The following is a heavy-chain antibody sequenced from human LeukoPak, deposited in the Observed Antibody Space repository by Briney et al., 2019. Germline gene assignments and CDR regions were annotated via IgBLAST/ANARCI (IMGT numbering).Heavy chain of an antibody. CDR3: AKCSASYYNAAFDM. J-gene: IGHJ3*02. D-gene: IGHD3-10*02. CDR1: VFSFRSYV. Sequence: GGCLRLSRAASVFSFRSYVMNGVRPAPRKGRGWVSFIRGGGAGTRYADPVKGGCTISRDNSKNTLYLQINSLRVEDTATYYCAKCSASYYNAAFDMWGQGTVAIVS. CDR2: IRGGGAGT. V-gene: IGHV3-23*01.